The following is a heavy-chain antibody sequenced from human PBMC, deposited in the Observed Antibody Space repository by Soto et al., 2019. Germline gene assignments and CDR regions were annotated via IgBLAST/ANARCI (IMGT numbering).Heavy chain of an antibody. J-gene: IGHJ5*01. CDR2: ILSSGGT. Sequence: QVQLQETGPGLVTPSGTLSLTCSVSGDSVSSNSYYWTWIRQPPGKTLEWVGFILSSGGTSTNPSLRGRLSMSVDTSKNQFSMRLTSVTAADTGVYFCAKGFSTGMYVDSWGRGILVTVSS. V-gene: IGHV4-61*01. D-gene: IGHD6-19*01. CDR3: AKGFSTGMYVDS. CDR1: GDSVSSNSYY.